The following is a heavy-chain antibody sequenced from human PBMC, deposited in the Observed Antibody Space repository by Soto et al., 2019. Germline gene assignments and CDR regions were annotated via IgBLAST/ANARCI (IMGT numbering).Heavy chain of an antibody. V-gene: IGHV1-46*03. D-gene: IGHD3-16*01. Sequence: QVQLVQSGAEVKKPGASVKVSCKASGYTFTSYYMHWVRQAPGQGLEWMGIINPSGGSTSYAQKFQTRVTMTRDTYTSTVYMELSSRRYEDTAVYYCARGDYNWGRVFDYWGQGTLGPVSS. CDR3: ARGDYNWGRVFDY. CDR1: GYTFTSYY. CDR2: INPSGGST. J-gene: IGHJ4*02.